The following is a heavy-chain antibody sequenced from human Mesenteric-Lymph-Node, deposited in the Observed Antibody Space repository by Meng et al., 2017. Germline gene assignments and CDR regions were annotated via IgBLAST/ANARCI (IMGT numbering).Heavy chain of an antibody. CDR1: GFTFSSHA. J-gene: IGHJ4*02. CDR3: ARGVGATTGGYFDY. D-gene: IGHD1-26*01. Sequence: GESLKISCAASGFTFSSHAMHWVRQAPGKGLEWVAVISYDGSNKYYADSVKGRFTISRDNSKNTLYLQMNSLRAEDTAVYYCARGVGATTGGYFDYWGQGTLVTVSS. CDR2: ISYDGSNK. V-gene: IGHV3-30*04.